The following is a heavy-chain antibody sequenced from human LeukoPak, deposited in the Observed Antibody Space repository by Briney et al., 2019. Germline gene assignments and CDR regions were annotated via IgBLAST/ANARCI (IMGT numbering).Heavy chain of an antibody. D-gene: IGHD6-19*01. CDR3: ARAYNSGPQGFDY. CDR1: GYTFTSYY. Sequence: ASVKVSSKASGYTFTSYYMHWVRQAPGQGLEWMGIINPSGGSTSYAQKFQGRVTMTRDTSSSTVYMELSSLRSEDTAVYYCARAYNSGPQGFDYWGQGTLVTVSS. V-gene: IGHV1-46*01. J-gene: IGHJ4*02. CDR2: INPSGGST.